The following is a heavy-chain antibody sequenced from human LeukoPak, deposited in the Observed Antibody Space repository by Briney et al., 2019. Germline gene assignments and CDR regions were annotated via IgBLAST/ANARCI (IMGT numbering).Heavy chain of an antibody. V-gene: IGHV1-2*02. CDR2: INPNSGGT. CDR1: GYTFTGYY. D-gene: IGHD2-15*01. Sequence: GASVKVSCKASGYTFTGYYMHWVRQAPGQGLEWMGWINPNSGGTNYAQKFQGRVTMTRDTSISTAYMELSRLRSDDTAVYYCAREGDIVADVIWFDPWDEGPLVTVSS. CDR3: AREGDIVADVIWFDP. J-gene: IGHJ5*02.